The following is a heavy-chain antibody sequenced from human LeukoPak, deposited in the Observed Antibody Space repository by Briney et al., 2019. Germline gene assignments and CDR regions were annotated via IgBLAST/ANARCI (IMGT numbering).Heavy chain of an antibody. CDR2: VSGSGAST. Sequence: PGASLRLSCAASGFTFSNCAMTWVRQAPGKGLEWVSGVSGSGASTYYADSVEGGFSISRDNSNNTLSLQMNRLRAEDTAVYYCAKRGGGVSNFDYWGQGTLVTVSS. CDR1: GFTFSNCA. D-gene: IGHD3-16*01. J-gene: IGHJ4*02. CDR3: AKRGGGVSNFDY. V-gene: IGHV3-23*01.